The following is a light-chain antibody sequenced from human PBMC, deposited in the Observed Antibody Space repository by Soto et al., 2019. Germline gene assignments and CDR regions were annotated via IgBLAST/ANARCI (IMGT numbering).Light chain of an antibody. CDR2: GAS. V-gene: IGKV3-15*01. CDR1: QSVSSN. Sequence: EIVMTQSPGTRSVSPGERATLSCRASQSVSSNLAWYQQKPGQAPRLLIYGASTRATGIPARFSGSGSGTEFTLTISSLQSEDFAVYYCQQYNNWPRTFGQGTKLEIK. J-gene: IGKJ2*01. CDR3: QQYNNWPRT.